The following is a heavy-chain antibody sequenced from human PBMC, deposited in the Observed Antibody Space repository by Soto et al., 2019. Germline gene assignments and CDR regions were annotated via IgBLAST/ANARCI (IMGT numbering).Heavy chain of an antibody. Sequence: QITLKESGPTLVKPTQTLTLTCTLSGLSLSTSGVGVGWIRQPPGKALEWLGLIYWNDNKRDSPSLKSRLTLTQDTTKHRVVLTMTRMDPRDTATYYCVNNGHFGSWNYGVYYYYGMDVWGQGPTVTVSS. CDR2: IYWNDNK. J-gene: IGHJ6*02. V-gene: IGHV2-5*01. CDR3: VNNGHFGSWNYGVYYYYGMDV. CDR1: GLSLSTSGVG. D-gene: IGHD3-10*01.